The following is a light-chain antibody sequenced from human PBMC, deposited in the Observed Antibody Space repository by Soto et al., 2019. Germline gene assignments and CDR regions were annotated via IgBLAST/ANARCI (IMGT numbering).Light chain of an antibody. Sequence: EIVLTQSPATLSLSPGERATLSCRASQSVSSYLAWYQQKPGQAPRLLIYDASNRATGIPARFSGSGSGTDFPLPISSLGREFFDVYSSERRSIWPLAFGGGSMV. J-gene: IGKJ4*01. V-gene: IGKV3-11*01. CDR2: DAS. CDR3: ERRSIWPLA. CDR1: QSVSSY.